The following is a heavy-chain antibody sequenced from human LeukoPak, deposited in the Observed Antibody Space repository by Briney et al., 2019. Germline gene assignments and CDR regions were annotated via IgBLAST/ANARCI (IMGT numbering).Heavy chain of an antibody. V-gene: IGHV4-34*01. CDR3: ARGAGVGATLGVVY. CDR1: GGSFSGYY. J-gene: IGHJ4*02. D-gene: IGHD1-26*01. Sequence: KPSETLSLTCAVYGGSFSGYYWSWIRQPPGKGLEWIGEINHSGSTNYNPSLKSRVTISVDTSKNQFSLKLSSVTAADTAVYYCARGAGVGATLGVVYWAQGPRVTVSS. CDR2: INHSGST.